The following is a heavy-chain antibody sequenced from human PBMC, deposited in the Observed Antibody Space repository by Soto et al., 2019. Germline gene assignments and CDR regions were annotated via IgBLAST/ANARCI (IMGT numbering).Heavy chain of an antibody. D-gene: IGHD2-2*03. CDR2: IYYSGST. Sequence: LSQPCTVAGGSICSYYWSRIRQHTGKGLEWIGYIYYSGSTNYNPSLKSRVTISVDTSKNQFSLKLTSVTAADTAVYYCARVVGYCIRTSCSYYFDYWGQGTVVTVSS. CDR3: ARVVGYCIRTSCSYYFDY. V-gene: IGHV4-59*12. CDR1: GGSICSYY. J-gene: IGHJ4*02.